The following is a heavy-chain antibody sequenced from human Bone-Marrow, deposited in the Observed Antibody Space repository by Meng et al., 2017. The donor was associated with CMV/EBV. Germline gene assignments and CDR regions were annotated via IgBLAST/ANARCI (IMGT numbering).Heavy chain of an antibody. CDR2: IRGNGASP. Sequence: GGSLRLSCAASGFIFSGYTMTWVRQAPGKGLEWVSRIRGNGASPAYANSVRDRFTISRDTSQNTLYLQMHSLRAEDTAVYYCAKGAAFGVTVPDYWGLGTLVTVSS. J-gene: IGHJ4*02. D-gene: IGHD3-3*01. CDR3: AKGAAFGVTVPDY. CDR1: GFIFSGYT. V-gene: IGHV3-23*01.